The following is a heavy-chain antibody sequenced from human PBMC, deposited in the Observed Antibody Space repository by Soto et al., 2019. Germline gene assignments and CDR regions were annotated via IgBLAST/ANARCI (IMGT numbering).Heavy chain of an antibody. V-gene: IGHV1-18*01. CDR2: ISAYNGNT. CDR3: ARNNYDVWSGTPRDYYYYYGMDV. J-gene: IGHJ6*02. Sequence: ASVKVSCKASGYTFTSYGISWVRQAPGQGLEWMGWISAYNGNTNYAQKLQGRVTMTTDTSTSTAYMELRSLRSDDTAVYYCARNNYDVWSGTPRDYYYYYGMDVWGQGTTVTVSS. D-gene: IGHD3-3*01. CDR1: GYTFTSYG.